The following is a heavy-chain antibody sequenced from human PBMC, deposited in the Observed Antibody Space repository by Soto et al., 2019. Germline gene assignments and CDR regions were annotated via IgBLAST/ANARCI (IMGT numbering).Heavy chain of an antibody. D-gene: IGHD6-6*01. CDR2: INPSGGST. J-gene: IGHJ4*02. CDR1: GYTFTSYY. V-gene: IGHV1-46*01. Sequence: QVQLVQSGAEVKKPGASVKVSCKASGYTFTSYYMHWVRQAPGQGLEWMGIINPSGGSTSYAQKFQGRVTMTRDTPTSTVYMELSSLRSEDTAVYYCARVRGPYSSSAPLDYWGQGTLVTVSS. CDR3: ARVRGPYSSSAPLDY.